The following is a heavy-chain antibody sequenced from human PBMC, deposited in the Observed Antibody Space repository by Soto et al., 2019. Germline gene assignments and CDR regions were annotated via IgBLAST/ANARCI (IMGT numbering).Heavy chain of an antibody. V-gene: IGHV3-23*01. CDR3: ARRPDAFDI. CDR2: VSGSGDRT. Sequence: GGSLILSCVGYGLDFSFDMSWVRQAPGKGLEWVSTVSGSGDRTYYTDSVKGRFAISRDNSRNTVYLQMDSLRAEDTAVYYCARRPDAFDIWGQGTMVTVAS. J-gene: IGHJ3*02. D-gene: IGHD6-6*01. CDR1: GLDFSFD.